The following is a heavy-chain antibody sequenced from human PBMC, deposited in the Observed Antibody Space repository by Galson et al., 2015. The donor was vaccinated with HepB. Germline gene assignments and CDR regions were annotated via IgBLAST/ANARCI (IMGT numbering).Heavy chain of an antibody. CDR2: ISDNGDLT. D-gene: IGHD3-3*01. CDR1: GFISSSLH. J-gene: IGHJ4*02. Sequence: SLRLSCAASGFISSSLHMAWVRQAPGKGLEWVSTISDNGDLTYYADSVKGRFTISRDNSKNTLYLQISSLRAEDTAVYYCAKDLNHGGDYWGQGTLVTVSS. CDR3: AKDLNHGGDY. V-gene: IGHV3-23*01.